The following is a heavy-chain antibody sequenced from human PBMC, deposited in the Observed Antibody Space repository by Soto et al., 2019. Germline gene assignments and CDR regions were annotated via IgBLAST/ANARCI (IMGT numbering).Heavy chain of an antibody. CDR2: VKSKTDGGTI. V-gene: IGHV3-15*01. J-gene: IGHJ4*02. CDR1: GFTFSNAW. CDR3: IGTYSGSSMRFDY. Sequence: EVQLVESGGGLVKPGGSLRLSCAASGFTFSNAWMTWVRQAPGKGLEWVGRVKSKTDGGTIDYAAPVKDRFTISRDDSKNTLYLQINSLKTEDTAVYYCIGTYSGSSMRFDYWGQATLVTVSS. D-gene: IGHD5-12*01.